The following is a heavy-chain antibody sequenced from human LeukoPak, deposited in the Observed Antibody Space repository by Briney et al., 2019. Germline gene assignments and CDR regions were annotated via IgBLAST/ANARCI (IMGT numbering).Heavy chain of an antibody. CDR1: GFTSSSYA. Sequence: PGGSLRLSCAASGFTSSSYAMHWVRQAPGKGLEWVAVISYDGSNKYYADSVKGRFTISRDNSKNTLYLQMNSLRAEDTAVYYCAGDVCYEGSGSCPPHYSFDIWGQGTMVTVSS. CDR3: AGDVCYEGSGSCPPHYSFDI. V-gene: IGHV3-30-3*01. D-gene: IGHD3-10*01. CDR2: ISYDGSNK. J-gene: IGHJ3*02.